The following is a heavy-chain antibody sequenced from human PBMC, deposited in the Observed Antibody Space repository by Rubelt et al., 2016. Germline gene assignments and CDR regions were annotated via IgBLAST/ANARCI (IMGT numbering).Heavy chain of an antibody. CDR2: INPNSVGT. D-gene: IGHD1-1*01. V-gene: IGHV1-2*06. Sequence: QVQLVQSGAEVKKPGASVKVSCKASGYTFTGYYMHRVRQAPGQGLEWMGRINPNSVGTNYARKFQGRVTMTRDTSTSTAYMERSRLRSDDTAVYYCARGVGTAFDPWGQGTLVTVSS. J-gene: IGHJ5*02. CDR1: GYTFTGYY. CDR3: ARGVGTAFDP.